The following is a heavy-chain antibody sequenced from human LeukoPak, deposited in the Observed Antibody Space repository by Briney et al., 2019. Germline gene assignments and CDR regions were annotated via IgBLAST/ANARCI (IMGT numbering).Heavy chain of an antibody. J-gene: IGHJ4*02. D-gene: IGHD2-21*01. CDR1: GGSINNGNSY. Sequence: PSETLSLTCTVPGGSINNGNSYWGWIRQPPGKGLEWVGSIYYTGSIFYNPSLKSRLTISLDTSKNQISLKLSSVTAADTAVYYCARDKPKRLLVGIDYWGQGILVTVSS. V-gene: IGHV4-39*07. CDR2: IYYTGSI. CDR3: ARDKPKRLLVGIDY.